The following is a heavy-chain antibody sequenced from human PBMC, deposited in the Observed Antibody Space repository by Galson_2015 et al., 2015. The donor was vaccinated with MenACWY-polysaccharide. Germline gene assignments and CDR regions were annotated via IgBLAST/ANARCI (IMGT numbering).Heavy chain of an antibody. CDR1: GFTFSDHY. J-gene: IGHJ3*02. V-gene: IGHV3-72*01. CDR3: ARGGNYWDAGRGGFDI. CDR2: TRNKVHSYST. D-gene: IGHD1-1*01. Sequence: SLRLSCAASGFTFSDHYMDWARQAPGKGLEWVARTRNKVHSYSTEYAASVKGRFAILRDDSNNSLYLQMNSLKTEDTAVYYCARGGNYWDAGRGGFDIWGQGTMVTVSS.